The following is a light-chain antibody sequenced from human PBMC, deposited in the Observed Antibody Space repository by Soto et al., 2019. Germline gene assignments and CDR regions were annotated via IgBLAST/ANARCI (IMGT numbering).Light chain of an antibody. V-gene: IGLV2-8*01. J-gene: IGLJ3*02. CDR2: EVT. CDR1: SSDVGAYNY. Sequence: QSDLTQPPSASGSPGQSVTISCTGTSSDVGAYNYVSWYQQHAGKAPQLVIYEVTKRPSGVPDRFSGSKSANTASLTVSGLQAEDEADYYCSSFASSNTWVFGGGTKLHVL. CDR3: SSFASSNTWV.